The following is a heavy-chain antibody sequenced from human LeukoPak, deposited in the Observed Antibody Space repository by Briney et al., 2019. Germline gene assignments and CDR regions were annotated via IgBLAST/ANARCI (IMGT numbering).Heavy chain of an antibody. CDR3: ARDGLGSSYYY. D-gene: IGHD4-11*01. J-gene: IGHJ4*02. CDR1: GFTFSSYG. V-gene: IGHV3-33*01. Sequence: PGGSLRLSCAASGFTFSSYGMHWVRQAPGKGLEWVAVIWYDGSNKYYADSVKGRSTISRDNSKNTLYLQMNSLRAEDTAVYYCARDGLGSSYYYWGQGALVTVSS. CDR2: IWYDGSNK.